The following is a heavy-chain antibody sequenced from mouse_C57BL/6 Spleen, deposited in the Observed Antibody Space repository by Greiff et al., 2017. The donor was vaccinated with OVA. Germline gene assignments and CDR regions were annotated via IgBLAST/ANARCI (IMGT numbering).Heavy chain of an antibody. J-gene: IGHJ4*01. D-gene: IGHD3-3*01. CDR2: ISSGSSTI. CDR1: GFTFSDYG. CDR3: ARRAGGYAMDY. Sequence: EVKVVESGGGLVKPGGSLKLSCAASGFTFSDYGMHWVRQAPEKGLEWVAYISSGSSTIYYADTVKGRFTISRDNAKNTLFLQMTSLRSEDTAMYYCARRAGGYAMDYWGQGTSVTVSS. V-gene: IGHV5-17*01.